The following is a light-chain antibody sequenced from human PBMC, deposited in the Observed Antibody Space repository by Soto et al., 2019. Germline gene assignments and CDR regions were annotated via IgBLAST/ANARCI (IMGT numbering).Light chain of an antibody. CDR3: QQRSVWPPLN. CDR1: ETVGSN. V-gene: IGKV3-11*02. CDR2: DAS. Sequence: VLTQSPDTLSLSPGERATLSCRATETVGSNLAWFQQKPGQTPRLLIYDASTRVTGIPARFRGSGYGRDFTPTISSLDPEVFAVYYCQQRSVWPPLNFGGGTKVEIK. J-gene: IGKJ4*01.